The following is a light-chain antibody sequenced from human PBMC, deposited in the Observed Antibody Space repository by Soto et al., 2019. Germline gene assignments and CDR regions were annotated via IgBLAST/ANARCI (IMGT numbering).Light chain of an antibody. CDR3: SSYTSSSTLA. CDR1: SSDVGGYNF. V-gene: IGLV2-14*01. CDR2: DVN. Sequence: QSALTQPASVSGSPGQSITISCIGTSSDVGGYNFVSWYQQHPGKAPKLMIYDVNKRPSGDSNRFSGSTSGNTASLTISGLQAEDEADYYCSSYTSSSTLAFGGGTKLTVL. J-gene: IGLJ2*01.